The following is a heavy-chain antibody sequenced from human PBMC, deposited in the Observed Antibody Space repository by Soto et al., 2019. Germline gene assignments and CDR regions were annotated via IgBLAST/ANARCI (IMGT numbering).Heavy chain of an antibody. CDR1: CGSLSNYY. Sequence: SETLSLTWTVSCGSLSNYYWSLIRRPPGMGLEWIASISYSGTTNYNSSLKSRVTISIDTSKNQFSLKFNSVTAADTAVYYCAREGYNFGPFDYWGQGALVTVSS. J-gene: IGHJ4*02. CDR3: AREGYNFGPFDY. D-gene: IGHD5-18*01. V-gene: IGHV4-59*01. CDR2: ISYSGTT.